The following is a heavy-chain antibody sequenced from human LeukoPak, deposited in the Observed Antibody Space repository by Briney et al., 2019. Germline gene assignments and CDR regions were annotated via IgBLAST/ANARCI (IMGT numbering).Heavy chain of an antibody. D-gene: IGHD2-15*01. CDR3: ARDRGGSCDTYYYGMDV. Sequence: PGGSLRLSCAASGFTVSSNYMSWVRQAPGKGLEWVSVIYSGGSTYYADSVKGRFTISRDNSKNTLYLQMNSLRAEDTAVYYCARDRGGSCDTYYYGMDVWGQGTTVTVSS. CDR1: GFTVSSNY. CDR2: IYSGGST. J-gene: IGHJ6*02. V-gene: IGHV3-53*01.